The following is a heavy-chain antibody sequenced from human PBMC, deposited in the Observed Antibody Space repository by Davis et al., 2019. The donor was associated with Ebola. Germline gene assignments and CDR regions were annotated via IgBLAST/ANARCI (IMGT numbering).Heavy chain of an antibody. J-gene: IGHJ4*02. D-gene: IGHD6-13*01. CDR3: ARDGQHLGSFDY. CDR1: VITFSSYA. V-gene: IGHV3-23*01. CDR2: ISGSGGST. Sequence: PGGSLRLSCTDSVITFSSYAMTWVRQAPGKGLEWVSAISGSGGSTYYADSVKGRFTISRDNSKKTLYLQMNSLRAEDTAVYYCARDGQHLGSFDYWGQGTRVTVSS.